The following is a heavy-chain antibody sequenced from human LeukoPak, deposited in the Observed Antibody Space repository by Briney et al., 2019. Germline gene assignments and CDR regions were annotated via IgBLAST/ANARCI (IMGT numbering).Heavy chain of an antibody. CDR1: GFTFSDYG. CDR3: ATERHTSGWYDASDI. Sequence: PGGSLRLSCAASGFTFSDYGMHWVRQAPGKGLEWVGRIKSKTDGGTTDYAAPVKGRFTISRDDSKNMLYLQMNSLKTEDTAVSHCATERHTSGWYDASDIWGQGTMVIVSS. J-gene: IGHJ3*02. D-gene: IGHD6-19*01. CDR2: IKSKTDGGTT. V-gene: IGHV3-15*01.